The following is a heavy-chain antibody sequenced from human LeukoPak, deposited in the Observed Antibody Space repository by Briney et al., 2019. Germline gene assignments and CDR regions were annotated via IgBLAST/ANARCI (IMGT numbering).Heavy chain of an antibody. D-gene: IGHD6-19*01. J-gene: IGHJ4*02. CDR1: GFTFSSYS. Sequence: GGSLRLSCAASGFTFSSYSMNWVRQAPGKGLEWVSSISSSSSYIYYADSVKGRFTISRDNAKNSLYLQMNSLRAEDTAAYYCARGGKQWPPDYWGQGTLVTVSS. V-gene: IGHV3-21*01. CDR3: ARGGKQWPPDY. CDR2: ISSSSSYI.